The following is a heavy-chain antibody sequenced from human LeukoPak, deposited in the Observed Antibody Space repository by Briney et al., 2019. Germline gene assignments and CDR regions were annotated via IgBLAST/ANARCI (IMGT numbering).Heavy chain of an antibody. Sequence: ASVKVSCKASGYTFTNYGLSWVRQAPGQGLEWMGWISGYNGNTKYVQKLQGRVTMTRDTSTTTAYMELSRLRSDDTAVYYCARDPYDYVWGSYRSVGGDYWGQGTLVTVSS. V-gene: IGHV1-18*01. CDR2: ISGYNGNT. D-gene: IGHD3-16*02. J-gene: IGHJ4*02. CDR1: GYTFTNYG. CDR3: ARDPYDYVWGSYRSVGGDY.